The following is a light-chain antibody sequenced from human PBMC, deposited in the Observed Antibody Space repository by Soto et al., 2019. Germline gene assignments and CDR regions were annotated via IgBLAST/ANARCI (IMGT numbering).Light chain of an antibody. V-gene: IGLV1-40*01. CDR1: SSNIGAGYD. CDR2: GNN. Sequence: QSALTQAPSISGAPGPRVTISCTGSSSNIGAGYDVHWFQQFPGTAPRLLIHGNNNRPSGVPDRFSGSESGTSASLAIAGLQAGDEAIYYCQSFDSDLSAFVFGTGTKATVL. CDR3: QSFDSDLSAFV. J-gene: IGLJ1*01.